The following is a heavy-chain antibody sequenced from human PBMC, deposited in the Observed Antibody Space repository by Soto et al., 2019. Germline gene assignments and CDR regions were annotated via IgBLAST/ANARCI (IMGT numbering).Heavy chain of an antibody. J-gene: IGHJ3*02. CDR1: GGSISSSNW. CDR3: ASYQQSYAFDI. Sequence: SETLSLTCAVSGGSISSSNWWSWVRQPPGKGLEWIGEIYHSGSTNYNPSLKSRVTISGDTSKNQFSLSLTSVTAADTAVYYCASYQQSYAFDIWGQGTMVTVS. CDR2: IYHSGST. V-gene: IGHV4-4*02. D-gene: IGHD2-2*01.